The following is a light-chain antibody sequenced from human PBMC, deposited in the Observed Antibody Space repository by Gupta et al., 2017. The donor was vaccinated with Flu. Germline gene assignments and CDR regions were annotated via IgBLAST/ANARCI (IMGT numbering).Light chain of an antibody. V-gene: IGLV3-21*02. Sequence: GHTARITWGGDAMGGKSVHWYKQKPGPAPVLFVYDDYDRHSGIPERFSGSNSVTTATLIISRVEAGDEADYYCQVWDGSSDHWVFGGGTKLTVL. CDR3: QVWDGSSDHWV. CDR1: AMGGKS. CDR2: DDY. J-gene: IGLJ3*02.